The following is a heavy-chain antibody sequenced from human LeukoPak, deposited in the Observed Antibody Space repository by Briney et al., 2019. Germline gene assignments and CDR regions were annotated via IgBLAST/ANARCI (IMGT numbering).Heavy chain of an antibody. CDR2: IYYSGSA. CDR3: ARPLPIRAFDI. V-gene: IGHV4-39*01. D-gene: IGHD3-9*01. J-gene: IGHJ3*02. CDR1: GGSISSSSYY. Sequence: SETLSLTCTVSGGSISSSSYYWGWIRQPPGKGLEWIGSIYYSGSAYYNPSLKSRVTISVDTSKNQFSLKLSSVTAADAAVYYCARPLPIRAFDIWGQGTMVTVSS.